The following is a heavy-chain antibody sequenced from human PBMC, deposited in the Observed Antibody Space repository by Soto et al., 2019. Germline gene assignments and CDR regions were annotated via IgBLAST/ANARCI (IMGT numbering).Heavy chain of an antibody. CDR1: GYTFTSYG. CDR2: ISAYNGNT. Sequence: VASVKVSCKASGYTFTSYGISWVRQAPGQGLEWMGWISAYNGNTNYAQKLQGRVTMTTDTSTSTAYMELRSLRSDDTAVYYCAREYCGGDCYSYYYYGMDVWGQGTTVTVSS. D-gene: IGHD2-21*02. J-gene: IGHJ6*02. CDR3: AREYCGGDCYSYYYYGMDV. V-gene: IGHV1-18*04.